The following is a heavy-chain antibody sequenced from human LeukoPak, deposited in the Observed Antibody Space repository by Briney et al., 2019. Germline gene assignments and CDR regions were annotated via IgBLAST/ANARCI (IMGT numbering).Heavy chain of an antibody. Sequence: GGSLRLSCAASGFTFSSYWMSWVRQAPGKGLEWVANIKQDGSEKYYVDSVKGRFTISRDNAKDSLYLQMNSLRAEDTAVYYCARRNIYGGYVESHDYWGQGTRVTVSS. D-gene: IGHD5-12*01. J-gene: IGHJ4*02. CDR3: ARRNIYGGYVESHDY. CDR1: GFTFSSYW. V-gene: IGHV3-7*01. CDR2: IKQDGSEK.